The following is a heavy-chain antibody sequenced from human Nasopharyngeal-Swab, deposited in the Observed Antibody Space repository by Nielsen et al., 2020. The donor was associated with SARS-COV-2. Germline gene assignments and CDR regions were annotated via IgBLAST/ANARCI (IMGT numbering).Heavy chain of an antibody. J-gene: IGHJ3*02. CDR3: ARDRDCSSTSCYRGIDI. CDR2: INPNSGGT. Sequence: WVRQAPGQGLEGMGRINPNSGGTNYAQKFQGRVTMTRDTSTSTVYMELSSLRSEDTAVYYCARDRDCSSTSCYRGIDIWGQGTMVTVSS. D-gene: IGHD2-2*01. V-gene: IGHV1-2*06.